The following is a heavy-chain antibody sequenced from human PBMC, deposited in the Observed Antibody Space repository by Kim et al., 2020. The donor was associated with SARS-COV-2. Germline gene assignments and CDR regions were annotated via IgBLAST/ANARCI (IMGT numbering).Heavy chain of an antibody. Sequence: KLQGRVTMTTDTSTSTAYMELRSLRSDDTAVYYCARGPYLYGDYDADFDYWGQGTLVTVSS. CDR3: ARGPYLYGDYDADFDY. J-gene: IGHJ4*02. D-gene: IGHD4-17*01. V-gene: IGHV1-18*01.